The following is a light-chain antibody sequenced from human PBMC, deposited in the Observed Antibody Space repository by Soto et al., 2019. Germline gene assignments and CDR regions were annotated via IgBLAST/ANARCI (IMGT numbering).Light chain of an antibody. CDR2: GQN. CDR1: SSNIGSNT. V-gene: IGLV1-44*01. J-gene: IGLJ2*01. CDR3: AVWDDSLDGRV. Sequence: QSVLTQPPSASGTPGQRVSISCSGSSSNIGSNTVTWYQQLPGTAPKLLLYGQNQRPSGVPDRFFGSKSCNSASLGNSGLQFGGGAGYYCAVWDDSLDGRVFGGGTQLTVL.